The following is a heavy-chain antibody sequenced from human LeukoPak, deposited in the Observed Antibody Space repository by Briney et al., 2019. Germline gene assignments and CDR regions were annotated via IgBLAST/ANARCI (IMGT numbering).Heavy chain of an antibody. CDR2: IYYSGST. Sequence: SETLSLTCNVSGGSISSYYWSWIRQPPGKGLEWIGYIYYSGSTKYNPSLKSRVTISLDTSKNQFSLKLSSVTTADTAVYYCARGKYQISIFCTGGICYPGAFDVWGQGAMVTVSS. J-gene: IGHJ3*01. CDR3: ARGKYQISIFCTGGICYPGAFDV. CDR1: GGSISSYY. D-gene: IGHD2-15*01. V-gene: IGHV4-59*01.